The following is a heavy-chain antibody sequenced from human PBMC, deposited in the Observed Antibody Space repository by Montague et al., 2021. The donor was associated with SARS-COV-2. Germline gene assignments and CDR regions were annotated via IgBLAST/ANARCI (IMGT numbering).Heavy chain of an antibody. D-gene: IGHD3-22*01. V-gene: IGHV4-34*01. Sequence: SETLSLTCAVYGGSFSGYYWSWIRQPPGKGLEWIGEINHSRSTNYNPSLKSRATISVDTSKNQFSLKLSSVTAADTAVYYCASFPSGYYDSSGYHIWGQGTLVTASS. CDR1: GGSFSGYY. CDR3: ASFPSGYYDSSGYHI. CDR2: INHSRST. J-gene: IGHJ4*02.